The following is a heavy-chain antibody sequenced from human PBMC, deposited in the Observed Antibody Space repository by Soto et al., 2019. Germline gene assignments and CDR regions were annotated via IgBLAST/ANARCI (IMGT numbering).Heavy chain of an antibody. J-gene: IGHJ6*02. D-gene: IGHD5-18*01. CDR3: ARRGYSYGLNV. V-gene: IGHV5-51*01. CDR2: IYPGDSDT. CDR1: GDSFAIYW. Sequence: PGASMKISCKGAGDSFAIYWSGPVRQMPGKGPEWMGIIYPGDSDTSYSPSFQGQVTISVDKSISTAYLQWNSLKASDTAVYYCARRGYSYGLNVWGQGTKVTVS.